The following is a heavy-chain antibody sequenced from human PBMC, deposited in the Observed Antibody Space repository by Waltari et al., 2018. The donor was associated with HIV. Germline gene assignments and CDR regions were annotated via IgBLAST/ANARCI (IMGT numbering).Heavy chain of an antibody. V-gene: IGHV1-2*02. CDR1: GYTFTGSY. CDR3: ARGGNWGSSKASY. CDR2: INPNCGFT. D-gene: IGHD7-27*01. J-gene: IGHJ4*02. Sequence: QVQLVQAGAEVKKPGASLKVCCKASGYTFTGSYRNWVRPAPGQGLEWMGWINPNCGFTNYAQKFQGRVTMTRDTSISTAYMELSRLRSDDTAVYFCARGGNWGSSKASYWGQGTLVTVSS.